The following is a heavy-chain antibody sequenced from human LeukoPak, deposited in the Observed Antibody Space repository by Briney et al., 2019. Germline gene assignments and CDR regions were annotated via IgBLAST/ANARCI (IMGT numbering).Heavy chain of an antibody. CDR3: AREDGDYALDY. D-gene: IGHD4-17*01. CDR1: EFTFGNYA. Sequence: PGGSLRLSCATSEFTFGNYAMSWVRQAPGKGLEWVSYISSSGSTIYYADSVKGRFTISRDNAKNSLYLQMNSLRAEDTAVYYCAREDGDYALDYWGQGTLVTVSS. CDR2: ISSSGSTI. V-gene: IGHV3-11*04. J-gene: IGHJ4*02.